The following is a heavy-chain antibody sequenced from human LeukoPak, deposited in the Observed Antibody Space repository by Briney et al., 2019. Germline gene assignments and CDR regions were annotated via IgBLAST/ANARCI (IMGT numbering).Heavy chain of an antibody. D-gene: IGHD6-6*01. V-gene: IGHV1-2*02. CDR2: INPNSGGT. J-gene: IGHJ4*02. CDR3: AREDVIAARSYYFDY. Sequence: ASVKVSCKASGYTFTGYYMHWVRQAPGQGLEWMGWINPNSGGTNYAQKFQGRVTMTRDTSISTAYMELSRLRSDDTAVYYCAREDVIAARSYYFDYWGQGTLVTVSS. CDR1: GYTFTGYY.